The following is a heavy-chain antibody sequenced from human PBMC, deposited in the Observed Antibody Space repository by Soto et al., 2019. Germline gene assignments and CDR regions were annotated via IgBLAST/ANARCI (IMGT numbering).Heavy chain of an antibody. CDR1: GFTFSSSE. V-gene: IGHV3-48*03. CDR2: IHPGGPTI. D-gene: IGHD2-15*01. Sequence: EVKLVESGGGLVQPGGSMRRSCAASGFTFSSSEMYWVRQAPGKGLEWISYIHPGGPTIFYAESVKGRFTISRDNAKHSVYLQMDSLRAEDTAVYYCARRGSRWGRGTKVTVSS. J-gene: IGHJ3*01. CDR3: ARRGSR.